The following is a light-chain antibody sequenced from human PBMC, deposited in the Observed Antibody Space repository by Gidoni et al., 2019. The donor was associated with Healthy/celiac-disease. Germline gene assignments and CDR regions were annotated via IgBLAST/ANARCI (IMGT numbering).Light chain of an antibody. CDR1: QSVSSY. J-gene: IGKJ1*01. Sequence: EIVLTQSPATLSLSPGERATLSCRASQSVSSYLAWYQQKPGQAPRLLIYYASNRATGLPDRFSGSGSGTDFTLTISSLEAEDFAVYYCQQRNSSPLTFGQGTKVEIK. V-gene: IGKV3-11*01. CDR3: QQRNSSPLT. CDR2: YAS.